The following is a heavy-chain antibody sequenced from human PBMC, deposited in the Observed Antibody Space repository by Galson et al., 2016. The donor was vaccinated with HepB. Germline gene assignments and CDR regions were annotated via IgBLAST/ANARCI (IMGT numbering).Heavy chain of an antibody. CDR3: SGLGDPNFKPQAATFATHFFDY. CDR2: IYPDDSGT. V-gene: IGHV5-51*03. Sequence: SGAEVKKPGESLKISCEGSGYAFAGYWIGWVRQMPGEGLEWMGIIYPDDSGTRYSPSFLGQVTFSVDKSISTAYLQWGSLKASDTAMYYCSGLGDPNFKPQAATFATHFFDYWGQGTLVTVSS. J-gene: IGHJ4*02. D-gene: IGHD3-10*01. CDR1: GYAFAGYW.